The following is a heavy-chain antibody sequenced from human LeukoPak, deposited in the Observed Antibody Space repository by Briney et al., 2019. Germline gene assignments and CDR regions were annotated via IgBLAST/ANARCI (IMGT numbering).Heavy chain of an antibody. CDR1: GYTFTSYD. Sequence: GASVKVSCKASGYTFTSYDINWVRQATGQGLEWMGWMNPNSGNTGYAQKFQGRVTMTRSTSISTAYMELSSLRSEDTAVYYCAGSITISGSMDVWGQGTTDTVSS. D-gene: IGHD3-9*01. J-gene: IGHJ6*02. V-gene: IGHV1-8*01. CDR2: MNPNSGNT. CDR3: AGSITISGSMDV.